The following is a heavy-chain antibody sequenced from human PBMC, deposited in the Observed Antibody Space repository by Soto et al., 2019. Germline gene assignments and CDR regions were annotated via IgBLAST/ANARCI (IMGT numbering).Heavy chain of an antibody. CDR1: GDSVRSDDYF. V-gene: IGHV4-30-4*01. CDR2: ISHSGTA. D-gene: IGHD3-9*01. CDR3: ARGHYDVLTGYYVRYFDY. Sequence: QVQLQESGPGLVKPSQTLSLRCSVSGDSVRSDDYFWSWIRQPPGKALEWMGYISHSGTAYYNPSLKRRLAMSIDTSKKHFSLSLRSLSAADTATYYCARGHYDVLTGYYVRYFDYWGWGTRVTVSS. J-gene: IGHJ4*02.